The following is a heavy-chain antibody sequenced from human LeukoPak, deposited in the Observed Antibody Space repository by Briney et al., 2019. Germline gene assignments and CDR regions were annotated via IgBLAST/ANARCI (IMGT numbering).Heavy chain of an antibody. V-gene: IGHV4-39*01. D-gene: IGHD3-10*01. CDR1: GGSISSSSYY. CDR2: IYYSGST. Sequence: PSETLSLTCTVSGGSISSSSYYWGWIRQPPGKGLEWIGSIYYSGSTYYNPSLKSRVTISVDTSKNQFSLKLSSVTAADTAVYYCAREEKRTMVRGVIIPSGYYYGMDVWGQGTTVTVSS. CDR3: AREEKRTMVRGVIIPSGYYYGMDV. J-gene: IGHJ6*02.